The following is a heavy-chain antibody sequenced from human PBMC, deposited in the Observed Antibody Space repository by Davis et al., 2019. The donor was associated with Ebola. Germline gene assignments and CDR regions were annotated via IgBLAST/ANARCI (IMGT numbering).Heavy chain of an antibody. Sequence: GESLKISCAASGFTFSSYWMTWVRQAPGKGLEWVANINPGGGQQYYADSVKVRFTISRDNAKNSLHLQMNSLRPEDTAVYYCARGPDYGIRADFFDRWGPGTLVTVSS. CDR2: INPGGGQQ. V-gene: IGHV3-7*01. CDR3: ARGPDYGIRADFFDR. CDR1: GFTFSSYW. J-gene: IGHJ4*02. D-gene: IGHD4-17*01.